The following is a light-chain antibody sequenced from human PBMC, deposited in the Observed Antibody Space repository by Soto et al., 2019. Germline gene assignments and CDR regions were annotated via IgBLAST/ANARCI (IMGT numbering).Light chain of an antibody. CDR2: GAS. Sequence: EIVRTQPPGPLTVSPEERATLSCRASQSVTSNLAWYQQKPGQAPRLLIYGASSRATGIPDRFSGSGSGTDFTLTISRLEPEDVAVYYCQQYGSSPTLTFGGGTKVDIK. J-gene: IGKJ4*01. CDR3: QQYGSSPTLT. V-gene: IGKV3-20*01. CDR1: QSVTSN.